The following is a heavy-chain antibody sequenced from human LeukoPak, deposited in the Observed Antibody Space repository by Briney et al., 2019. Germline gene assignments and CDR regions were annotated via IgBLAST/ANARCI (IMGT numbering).Heavy chain of an antibody. CDR3: ARDRYYHYYGSGSYDGPDY. V-gene: IGHV3-30-3*01. J-gene: IGHJ4*02. CDR1: GFTFSSYA. D-gene: IGHD3-10*01. Sequence: PGGSLRLSCAASGFTFSSYAMHWVRQAPGKGLEWVAVISYDGSNKYYADSVKGRFTISRDNSKNTLYLQMNSLRAEDTAVYYCARDRYYHYYGSGSYDGPDYWGQGTLVTVSS. CDR2: ISYDGSNK.